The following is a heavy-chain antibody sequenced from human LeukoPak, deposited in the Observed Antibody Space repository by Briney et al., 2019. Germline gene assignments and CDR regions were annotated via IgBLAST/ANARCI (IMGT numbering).Heavy chain of an antibody. D-gene: IGHD3-22*01. CDR2: IRCRGGST. J-gene: IGHJ6*02. CDR1: GFTFTSYA. Sequence: AGSLRLSCAPSGFTFTSYAMSWVRQAPQEGLEWGSAIRCRGGSTYYVGAENSRFTISRDNSKHTLYLQMNSLRAEDTSVYYCAKAKYYASSGYYDYYGIDVWGQGTTVTVSS. CDR3: AKAKYYASSGYYDYYGIDV. V-gene: IGHV3-23*01.